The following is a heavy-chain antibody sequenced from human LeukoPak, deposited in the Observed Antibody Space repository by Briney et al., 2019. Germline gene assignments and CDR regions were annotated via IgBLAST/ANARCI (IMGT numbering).Heavy chain of an antibody. CDR1: GGSISSYY. J-gene: IGHJ4*02. Sequence: SETLSLTCTVSGGSISSYYWSWIRQPPGKGLEWIGYIYYRGSTNYNPSLKSRVTISVDTSKNQFSLKLSSVTAADTAVYYCARGRKRWLQLGPHLDYWGQGTLVTVSS. CDR2: IYYRGST. V-gene: IGHV4-59*01. CDR3: ARGRKRWLQLGPHLDY. D-gene: IGHD5-24*01.